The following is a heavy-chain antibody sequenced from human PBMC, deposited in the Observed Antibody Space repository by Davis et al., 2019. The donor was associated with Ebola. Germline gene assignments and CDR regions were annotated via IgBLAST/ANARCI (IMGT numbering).Heavy chain of an antibody. D-gene: IGHD6-6*01. CDR3: ARGRIAARFFYYYYGMDV. Sequence: MPSETLSLTCTVSGGSISSGGYYWSWIRQHPGKGLEWIGYIYYSGSTYYNPSLKSRLTISVDTSKNQFSLKLSSVTAADTAVYYCARGRIAARFFYYYYGMDVWGQGTTVTVSS. CDR1: GGSISSGGYY. V-gene: IGHV4-31*03. CDR2: IYYSGST. J-gene: IGHJ6*02.